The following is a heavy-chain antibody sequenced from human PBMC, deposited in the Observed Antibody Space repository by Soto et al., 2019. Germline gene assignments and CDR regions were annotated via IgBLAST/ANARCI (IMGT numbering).Heavy chain of an antibody. CDR1: GFTFSSYG. CDR3: AKGAVAVHFDY. CDR2: ISSSSSTI. J-gene: IGHJ4*02. Sequence: GGSLRLSCAASGFTFSSYGMNWVRQAPGKGLEWVSYISSSSSTIKYADSVMGRFTISRDNAKNSLYLQMNSLRAEDTAVYYCAKGAVAVHFDYWGQGTLVTVSS. D-gene: IGHD6-13*01. V-gene: IGHV3-48*01.